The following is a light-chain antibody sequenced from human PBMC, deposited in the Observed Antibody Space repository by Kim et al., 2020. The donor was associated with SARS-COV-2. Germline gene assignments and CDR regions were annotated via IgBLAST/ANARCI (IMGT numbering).Light chain of an antibody. CDR2: LGS. V-gene: IGKV1-9*01. J-gene: IGKJ2*01. CDR1: QGVGSS. Sequence: TSVGDTVTITGRASQGVGSSLSWYQLKPGKAPKLLIYLGSTLQRGVPSRFSGSGSGTEFTLTIDSLQPEDFATYYCQHSHGSPHTFGQGTKLEI. CDR3: QHSHGSPHT.